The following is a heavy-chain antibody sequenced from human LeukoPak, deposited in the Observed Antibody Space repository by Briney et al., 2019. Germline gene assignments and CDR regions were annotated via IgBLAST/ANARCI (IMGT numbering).Heavy chain of an antibody. CDR1: GFTFSTYL. V-gene: IGHV3-7*01. CDR3: ARDALYYGSGSFGDY. Sequence: GGSLRLSCAASGFTFSTYLMTWVRQAPGKGLEWVANIKQDGSKTYYVDSVKGRFTISRDNAKNSLYLQMNSLRVEDTAVYYCARDALYYGSGSFGDYWGQGTLVTVSS. J-gene: IGHJ4*02. CDR2: IKQDGSKT. D-gene: IGHD3-10*01.